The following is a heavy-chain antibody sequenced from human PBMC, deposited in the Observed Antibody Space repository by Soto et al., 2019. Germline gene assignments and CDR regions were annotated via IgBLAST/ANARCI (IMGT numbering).Heavy chain of an antibody. D-gene: IGHD2-15*01. J-gene: IGHJ3*02. CDR2: IKQDGSEK. CDR3: ARDIFCGRDGCYYFTFDI. V-gene: IGHV3-7*01. CDR1: GFTFSSYW. Sequence: EVQLVESGGGLVQPGGSLRLSCAASGFTFSSYWMSWVRQAPGTGLEWVANIKQDGSEKYYVDSVKGRFTISRDNAKNSLYLQMNSRRAEDAAVYYFARDIFCGRDGCYYFTFDIWGQGTMFTVSS.